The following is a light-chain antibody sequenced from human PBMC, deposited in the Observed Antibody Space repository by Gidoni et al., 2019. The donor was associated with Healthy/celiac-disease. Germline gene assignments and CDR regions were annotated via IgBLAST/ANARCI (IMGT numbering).Light chain of an antibody. V-gene: IGLV1-44*01. CDR3: AAWDDSLNGWV. CDR1: ISNIGSNT. J-gene: IGLJ3*02. Sequence: QSVLTQPPSASGTPGQRVTISCSGSISNIGSNTVNWYQHLPGTAPKLLIYSNNQRPSGVPDRFSGSKSGTSASLAISGLQSEDEADYYCAAWDDSLNGWVFGGGTKLTVL. CDR2: SNN.